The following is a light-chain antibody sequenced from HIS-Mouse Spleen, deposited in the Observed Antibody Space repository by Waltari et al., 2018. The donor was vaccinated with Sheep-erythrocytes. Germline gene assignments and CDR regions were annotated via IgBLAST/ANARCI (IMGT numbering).Light chain of an antibody. Sequence: QSALTQPRSVSGSPGQSVTISCTGTSSDVGGSNYVSWYQQHPGKAPKLMIYDVSKRPSGVPDRFSGSKSGNMASLTISGLQAEDEADYYCCSYAGSYNHVFATGTKVTVL. CDR2: DVS. J-gene: IGLJ1*01. CDR1: SSDVGGSNY. CDR3: CSYAGSYNHV. V-gene: IGLV2-11*01.